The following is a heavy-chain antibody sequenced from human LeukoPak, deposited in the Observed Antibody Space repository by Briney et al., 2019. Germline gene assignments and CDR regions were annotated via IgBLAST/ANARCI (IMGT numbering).Heavy chain of an antibody. D-gene: IGHD3-10*01. J-gene: IGHJ4*02. V-gene: IGHV1-24*01. Sequence: ASVKVSCKVSGYTLTELSMRWVRQAPGKGLGWMGGFDLEDGETIYAQKFQGRVTMTEDTSTDTAYMELNSLRSEDTAVYYCATNVKSAMVRGGYYFDYWGQGTLVTVSS. CDR3: ATNVKSAMVRGGYYFDY. CDR1: GYTLTELS. CDR2: FDLEDGET.